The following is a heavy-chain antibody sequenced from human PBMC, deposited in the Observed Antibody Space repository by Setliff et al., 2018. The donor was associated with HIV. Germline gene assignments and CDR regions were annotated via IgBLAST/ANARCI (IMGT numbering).Heavy chain of an antibody. CDR2: IYYNVNN. D-gene: IGHD4-4*01. J-gene: IGHJ4*02. CDR1: GVSISSQY. V-gene: IGHV4-59*11. CDR3: TTGGSMTTMTT. Sequence: AETLSLTCAVSGVSISSQYWSWIRQPPGKGLEWIGFIYYNVNNNYNPSLKSRVSISIDTSKNQFSLTLTSATAADTAVYYCTTGGSMTTMTTWGQGTLVTVSS.